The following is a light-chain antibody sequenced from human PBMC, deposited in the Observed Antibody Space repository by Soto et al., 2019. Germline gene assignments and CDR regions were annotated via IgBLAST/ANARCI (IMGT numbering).Light chain of an antibody. CDR1: SSDVGGYNY. Sequence: QSALIQPASVSGSPGQSITTSCTGTSSDVGGYNYVSWYQHHPGKVPQLMIYDVSNRPSGVSNRFSGSKSGNTASLTISGLQAEDEADYYCSSYTSSNTYVFGTGTKLTVL. V-gene: IGLV2-14*03. CDR3: SSYTSSNTYV. J-gene: IGLJ1*01. CDR2: DVS.